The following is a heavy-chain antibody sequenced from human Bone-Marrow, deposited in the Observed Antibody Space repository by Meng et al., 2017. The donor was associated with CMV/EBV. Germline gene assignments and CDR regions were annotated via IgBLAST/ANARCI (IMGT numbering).Heavy chain of an antibody. V-gene: IGHV1-2*02. CDR2: INPNSGGT. CDR3: ARDERGSSSEFDY. J-gene: IGHJ4*02. D-gene: IGHD6-6*01. Sequence: ASVKVSCKASGYTFNSYGISWVRQAPGQGLEWMGWINPNSGGTNYAQKFQGRVTMTRDTSISTAYMELSRLRSDDTAVYYCARDERGSSSEFDYWGQGTLVTVSS. CDR1: GYTFNSYG.